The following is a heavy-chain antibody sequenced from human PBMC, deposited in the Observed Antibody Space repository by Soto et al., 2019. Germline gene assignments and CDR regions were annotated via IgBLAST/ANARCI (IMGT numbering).Heavy chain of an antibody. CDR3: ALSLVVNTMRATYYGMDV. V-gene: IGHV1-18*01. D-gene: IGHD2-8*02. J-gene: IGHJ6*02. CDR2: ISAYNGNT. Sequence: QVQRVQSGAEVKKPGASVKVSCKASGYTFTSYGISWVRQAPGQGLEWMGGISAYNGNTNYAQKLQGRVTMTTDTSTRTAYRELRSLRSDDTAVDYCALSLVVNTMRATYYGMDVWGQGPTVTVSS. CDR1: GYTFTSYG.